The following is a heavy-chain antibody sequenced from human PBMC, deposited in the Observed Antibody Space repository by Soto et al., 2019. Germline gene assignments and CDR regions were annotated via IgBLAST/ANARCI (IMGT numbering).Heavy chain of an antibody. Sequence: QVQLVESGGGLVKPGGSLRLSCTASGFTFTDHYMTWIRQAPGKGLEWVSYINSGGSNIYYADSVRGRFTISRDNAKNSVYLQMSSLRAEETAIYYCASDIRGANWGQGTLVSVSS. CDR2: INSGGSNI. CDR1: GFTFTDHY. V-gene: IGHV3-11*01. D-gene: IGHD3-10*01. J-gene: IGHJ4*02. CDR3: ASDIRGAN.